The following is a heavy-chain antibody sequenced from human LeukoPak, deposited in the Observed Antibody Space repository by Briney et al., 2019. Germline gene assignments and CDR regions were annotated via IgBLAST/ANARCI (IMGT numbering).Heavy chain of an antibody. CDR2: ISGRGDST. J-gene: IGHJ4*02. D-gene: IGHD6-13*01. Sequence: PGGSLRLSCAASGFTFSDYAMSWVRQARGKGLEYVSAISGRGDSTYYADSLKGRFTISRDRSKNTLYLQMSSLRAEDTAVYYCAKTRAAAGIPRDYFDHRGQGTLVTVSS. V-gene: IGHV3-23*01. CDR3: AKTRAAAGIPRDYFDH. CDR1: GFTFSDYA.